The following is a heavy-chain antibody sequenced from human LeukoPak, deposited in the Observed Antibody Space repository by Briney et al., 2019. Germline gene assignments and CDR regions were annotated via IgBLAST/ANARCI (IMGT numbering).Heavy chain of an antibody. CDR3: ARGAVAGTVVDYFDY. Sequence: GASVKVSCKASGGTFSSYAISWVRQAPGQGLEWMGRIIPILGIANYAQKFQGRVTITADKSTSTAYMELSSLRSEDTAVYYCARGAVAGTVVDYFDYWGQGTLVTVSS. CDR1: GGTFSSYA. D-gene: IGHD6-19*01. CDR2: IIPILGIA. V-gene: IGHV1-69*04. J-gene: IGHJ4*02.